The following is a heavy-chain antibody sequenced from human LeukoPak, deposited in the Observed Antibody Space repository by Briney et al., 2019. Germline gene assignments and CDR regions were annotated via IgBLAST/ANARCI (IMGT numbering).Heavy chain of an antibody. CDR2: INHSGST. D-gene: IGHD3-22*01. CDR1: GGSFSGYY. J-gene: IGHJ4*02. Sequence: SETLSFTCAVYGGSFSGYYWSWIRQPPGKGLEWIGEINHSGSTNYNPSLKSRVTISVDTSENQFSLKLSSVTAADTAVYYCARGGMTYYYDSSGYYYYYYFDYWGQGTLVTVSS. V-gene: IGHV4-34*01. CDR3: ARGGMTYYYDSSGYYYYYYFDY.